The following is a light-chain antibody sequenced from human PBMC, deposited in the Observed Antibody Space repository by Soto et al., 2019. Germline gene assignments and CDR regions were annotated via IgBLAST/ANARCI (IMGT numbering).Light chain of an antibody. CDR2: GAS. CDR3: QQYGGSPRT. J-gene: IGKJ1*01. Sequence: EIVLTQSPGTLSLSPGDRATLSCRASQSVSDKYLAWYRQKPGQAPRLLIYGASNRATGIPDRFSGGGSGTDFTLTISRLEPEDFAVYYCQQYGGSPRTFGQGTKVEVK. V-gene: IGKV3-20*01. CDR1: QSVSDKY.